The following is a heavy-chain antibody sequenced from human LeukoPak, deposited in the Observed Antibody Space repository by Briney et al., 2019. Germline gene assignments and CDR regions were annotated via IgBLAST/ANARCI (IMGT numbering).Heavy chain of an antibody. CDR3: ARQLRYYDSSGYYYTTFDI. Sequence: EPSETLSLTCTVSGGSIRSDYWSWIRQPPGKGLEWIGHIYYSGSTNYNPSLKSRVTISVDTSKSQFSLKLSSVTAADTAVYYCARQLRYYDSSGYYYTTFDIWGQGTMVTVSS. J-gene: IGHJ3*02. D-gene: IGHD3-22*01. CDR1: GGSIRSDY. V-gene: IGHV4-59*08. CDR2: IYYSGST.